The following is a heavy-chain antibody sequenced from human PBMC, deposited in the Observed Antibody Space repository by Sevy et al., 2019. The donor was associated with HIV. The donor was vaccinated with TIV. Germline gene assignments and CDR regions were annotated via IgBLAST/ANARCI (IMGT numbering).Heavy chain of an antibody. Sequence: GGSLRLSCAASGFTFNTHAMHWVRQAPGKGLEWVALISYDGIIKYYADSVKGRLTISRDNSKNTLSLQMNSPRVEDTAVYYCAREGGYTSAWSPGNHWGQGTLVTVSS. CDR2: ISYDGIIK. J-gene: IGHJ4*02. V-gene: IGHV3-30*04. D-gene: IGHD6-19*01. CDR1: GFTFNTHA. CDR3: AREGGYTSAWSPGNH.